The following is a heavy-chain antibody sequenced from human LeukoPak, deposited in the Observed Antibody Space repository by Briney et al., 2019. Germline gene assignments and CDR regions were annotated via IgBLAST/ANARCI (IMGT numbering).Heavy chain of an antibody. CDR2: INPNSGGT. J-gene: IGHJ5*02. V-gene: IGHV1-2*02. CDR3: ARSASEAAAGEDWFDP. CDR1: GYTFTNYG. Sequence: SVKVSCKASGYTFTNYGINWVRQAPGQGLEWMGWINPNSGGTNYAQKFQGRVTMTRDTSISTAYMELSRLRSDDTAVYYCARSASEAAAGEDWFDPWGQGTLVTVSS. D-gene: IGHD6-13*01.